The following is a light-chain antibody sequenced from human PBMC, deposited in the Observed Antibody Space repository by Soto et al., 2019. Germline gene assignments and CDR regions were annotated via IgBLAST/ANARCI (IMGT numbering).Light chain of an antibody. J-gene: IGKJ4*01. V-gene: IGKV3D-15*01. CDR3: QQYNNWGLS. CDR1: ENVGTN. CDR2: GSS. Sequence: IVMTQSPATLSVSPGEGVTLSCRASENVGTNLAWYQQKPGQAPRLLIYGSSIRATGIPATFSGSGSGTEFTLTISSLQSEESAIYYCQQYNNWGLSFGGGTKVEIK.